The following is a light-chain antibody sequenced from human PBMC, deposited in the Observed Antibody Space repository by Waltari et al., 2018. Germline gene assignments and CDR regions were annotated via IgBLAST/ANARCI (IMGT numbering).Light chain of an antibody. J-gene: IGLJ2*01. CDR3: QVWDSSTSQWI. V-gene: IGLV3-21*01. CDR2: DDT. Sequence: SYDLSQPRSVSVSLGQTARVTCGGHNIRSKSVQWYQQTTPQAPVLVIFDDTERPSGFPKRFCGSNQGNTATVTITGGEARDEADYYCQVWDSSTSQWIFGGGTRLTVL. CDR1: NIRSKS.